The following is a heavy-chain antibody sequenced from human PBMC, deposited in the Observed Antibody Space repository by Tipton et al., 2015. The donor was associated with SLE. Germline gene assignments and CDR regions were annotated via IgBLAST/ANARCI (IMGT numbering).Heavy chain of an antibody. D-gene: IGHD2-2*01. J-gene: IGHJ4*02. CDR3: ARDGAYCSSTSCPGPFYDY. CDR2: ISYSGSYI. Sequence: SLRLSCEASGFTFSSHNMNWVRQAPGKGLEWVSSISYSGSYIYYADSVKGRFTISRDNAKNSLYLQMNNLRAEDTAVYYCARDGAYCSSTSCPGPFYDYWGQGTLVTVSS. V-gene: IGHV3-21*01. CDR1: GFTFSSHN.